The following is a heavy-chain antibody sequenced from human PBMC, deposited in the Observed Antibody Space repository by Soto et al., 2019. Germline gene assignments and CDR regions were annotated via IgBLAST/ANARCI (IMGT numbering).Heavy chain of an antibody. CDR1: GGTFSSYA. Sequence: GASVKVSCKASGGTFSSYAISWVRQAPGQGLEWMGGIIPIFGTANYAQKFQGRVTITADESTSTAYMELSSLRSEDTAVYYCARIKYSGYDPLRFYYYYGMDVWGQGTTVTVSS. V-gene: IGHV1-69*13. J-gene: IGHJ6*02. D-gene: IGHD5-12*01. CDR3: ARIKYSGYDPLRFYYYYGMDV. CDR2: IIPIFGTA.